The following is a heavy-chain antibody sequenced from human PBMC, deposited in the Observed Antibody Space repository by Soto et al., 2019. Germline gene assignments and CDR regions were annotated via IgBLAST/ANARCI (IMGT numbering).Heavy chain of an antibody. Sequence: LSLTCTVSGGSISSSSYYWGWIRQPPGKGLEWIGSIYYTGSTYYNPSLKSRVTISVDTSKNQFSLKLSSVTAADTAVYYCARNAVVAAKAGYFQHWGQGALVTVS. CDR3: ARNAVVAAKAGYFQH. CDR2: IYYTGST. D-gene: IGHD2-15*01. J-gene: IGHJ1*01. V-gene: IGHV4-39*01. CDR1: GGSISSSSYY.